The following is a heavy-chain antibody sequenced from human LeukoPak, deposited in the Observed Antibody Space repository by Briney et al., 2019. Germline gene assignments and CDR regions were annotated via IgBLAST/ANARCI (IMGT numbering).Heavy chain of an antibody. CDR1: GFTFSSYG. Sequence: GGSLRLSCAASGFTFSSYGMHWVRQAPGRGLEWVSSISSSSSYIYYADSVKGRFTISRDNAKNSLYLQMNSLRAEDTAVYYCARFHYDFWSGYYYYYYYMDVWGKGTTVTVSS. J-gene: IGHJ6*03. CDR3: ARFHYDFWSGYYYYYYYMDV. CDR2: ISSSSSYI. V-gene: IGHV3-21*01. D-gene: IGHD3-3*01.